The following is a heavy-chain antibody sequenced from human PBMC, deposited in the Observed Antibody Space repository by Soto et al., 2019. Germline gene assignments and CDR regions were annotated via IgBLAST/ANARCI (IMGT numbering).Heavy chain of an antibody. D-gene: IGHD3-9*01. Sequence: SETLSLTCTVSGGSISSSSYYWGWIRQPPGKGLEWIGSIYYSGSTYYNPSLKSRVTISVDTSKNQFSLKLSSVTAADTAVYYCARHGSLRYFDWFDYWGQGTLVTVSS. CDR2: IYYSGST. CDR1: GGSISSSSYY. CDR3: ARHGSLRYFDWFDY. V-gene: IGHV4-39*01. J-gene: IGHJ4*02.